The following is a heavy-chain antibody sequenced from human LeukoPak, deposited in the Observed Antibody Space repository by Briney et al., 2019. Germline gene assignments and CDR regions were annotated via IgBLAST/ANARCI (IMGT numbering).Heavy chain of an antibody. V-gene: IGHV3-23*01. CDR1: GFTFNKYA. J-gene: IGHJ6*03. Sequence: GGSLRLSCAASGFTFNKYAMNWVRQAPGKGLEWVSSIAGTGGSTYYADSVKGRFTIPRDNSENTVYLQMNSLRAEDTAVYYCAKDGDSGWYVYYYYYMDVWGKGTTVTISS. D-gene: IGHD6-19*01. CDR3: AKDGDSGWYVYYYYYMDV. CDR2: IAGTGGST.